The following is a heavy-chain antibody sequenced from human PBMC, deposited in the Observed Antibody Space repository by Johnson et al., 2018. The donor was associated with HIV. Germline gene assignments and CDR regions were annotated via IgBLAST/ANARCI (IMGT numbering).Heavy chain of an antibody. J-gene: IGHJ3*02. CDR2: ISNSGGGT. D-gene: IGHD3-22*01. V-gene: IGHV3-23*04. CDR1: GFTFSSYA. Sequence: EQLVESGGGLVQPGGSLRLYCAASGFTFSSYAMSWVRQAPGKGLEWVSRISNSGGGTYYADSVTGRFTISRDYSKNRLYLQMNSLRAEDTAVYYCASQIDDYDRGGYSGVFAIWSQGTMVTVSS. CDR3: ASQIDDYDRGGYSGVFAI.